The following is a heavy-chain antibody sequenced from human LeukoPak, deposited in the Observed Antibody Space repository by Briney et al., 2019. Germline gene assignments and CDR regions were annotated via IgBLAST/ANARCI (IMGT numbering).Heavy chain of an antibody. Sequence: GGSLRLSCAASGFTFSSYAMSWVRQAPGKGLEWVSAISGSGGSTYYADSVKGRFTIYRDNSKNTLYLQMNSLRAEDTAVYYCAKGIAVAGTTNFDYWGQGTLVTVSS. CDR3: AKGIAVAGTTNFDY. CDR2: ISGSGGST. J-gene: IGHJ4*02. V-gene: IGHV3-23*01. D-gene: IGHD6-19*01. CDR1: GFTFSSYA.